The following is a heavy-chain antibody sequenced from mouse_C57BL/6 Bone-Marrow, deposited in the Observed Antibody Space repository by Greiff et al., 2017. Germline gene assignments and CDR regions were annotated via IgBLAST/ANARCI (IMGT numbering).Heavy chain of an antibody. V-gene: IGHV5-6*02. J-gene: IGHJ3*01. Sequence: EVKLVESGGDLVKPGGSLKLSCAASGFTFSSYGMSWVRQTPDKRLEWVATISSGGSYTYYPDSVKGRFTISRDNAKNTLYLQMSSLKSEDTAMYYCARHGSSMIPFAYWGKGTLVTVSA. CDR3: ARHGSSMIPFAY. CDR1: GFTFSSYG. CDR2: ISSGGSYT. D-gene: IGHD2-4*01.